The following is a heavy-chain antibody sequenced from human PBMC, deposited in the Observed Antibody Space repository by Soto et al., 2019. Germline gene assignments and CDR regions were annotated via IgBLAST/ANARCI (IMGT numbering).Heavy chain of an antibody. CDR2: ISATGKN. Sequence: QVQLQESGPGRVKPSETLSLTCSVSGGSITDYSWNWIRQSAGKGLEWIGRISATGKNQVNPSLQSRVTMSLDTSRNPFCLKLTSVTAADTAVYYCAWESGENWSYEAYWGQGTLVTVSS. CDR3: AWESGENWSYEAY. V-gene: IGHV4-4*07. J-gene: IGHJ4*02. D-gene: IGHD1-7*01. CDR1: GGSITDYS.